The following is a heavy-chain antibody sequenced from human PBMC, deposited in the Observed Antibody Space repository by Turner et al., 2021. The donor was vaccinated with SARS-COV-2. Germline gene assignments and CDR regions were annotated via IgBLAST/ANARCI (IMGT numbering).Heavy chain of an antibody. D-gene: IGHD4-17*01. CDR3: AKRDHPYGDYITPFDH. V-gene: IGHV3-23*01. CDR1: GLYFGFYA. CDR2: ITGRADKS. J-gene: IGHJ4*02. Sequence: EVQMLESGGGLGQSRDSLRLSCAGSGLYFGFYAMTWVRQAPVRTLHWFSSITGRADKSYYADSLKGRFTVSRDNSKSTLYLQVNSLRAEDTAVYYCAKRDHPYGDYITPFDHWGQGTLVTVSS.